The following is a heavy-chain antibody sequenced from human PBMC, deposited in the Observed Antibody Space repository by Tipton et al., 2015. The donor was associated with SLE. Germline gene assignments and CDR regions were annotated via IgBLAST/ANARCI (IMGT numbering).Heavy chain of an antibody. CDR2: VYYHGST. CDR3: ARPSGNY. V-gene: IGHV4-39*07. Sequence: LRLSCIVSGGSISYSSYSWVWIRQPPGKGLEWIGSVYYHGSTYSNPSLKSRLTLSVDTSNNQFSLRLTSVTAADTAVYYCARPSGNYWGQGKLVSVSS. CDR1: GGSISYSSYS. D-gene: IGHD1-26*01. J-gene: IGHJ4*02.